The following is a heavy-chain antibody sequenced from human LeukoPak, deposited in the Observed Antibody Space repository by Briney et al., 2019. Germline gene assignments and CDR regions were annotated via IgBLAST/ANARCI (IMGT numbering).Heavy chain of an antibody. J-gene: IGHJ6*02. CDR3: TTSVKRYCSGGSCYSDYYYYGMDV. CDR2: IRSKANTYAT. V-gene: IGHV3-73*01. D-gene: IGHD2-15*01. CDR1: GFTFSGSA. Sequence: PGGSLRLSCAASGFTFSGSAMHWVRQASGKGLEWVGRIRSKANTYATAYATSVKGRFTISRDDSKNTAYLQMNSLETEDTAVYYCTTSVKRYCSGGSCYSDYYYYGMDVWGQGTTVTVSS.